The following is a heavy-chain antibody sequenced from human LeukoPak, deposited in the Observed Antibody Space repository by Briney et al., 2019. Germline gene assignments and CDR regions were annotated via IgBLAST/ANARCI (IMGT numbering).Heavy chain of an antibody. CDR2: INTNTGNP. J-gene: IGHJ3*02. D-gene: IGHD1-1*01. CDR3: ASFTTPDAFDI. CDR1: GYTFTSYA. Sequence: ASVKVSCKASGYTFTSYAMNWVRQAPGQRLEWRGWINTNTGNPTYAQGFTGRFVFSLDTSVSTAYLQISSLKAEDTAVYYCASFTTPDAFDIWGQGTMVTVSS. V-gene: IGHV7-4-1*02.